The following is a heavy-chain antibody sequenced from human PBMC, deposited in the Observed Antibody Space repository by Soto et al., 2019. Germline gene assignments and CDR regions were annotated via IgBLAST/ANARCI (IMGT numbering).Heavy chain of an antibody. D-gene: IGHD6-6*01. CDR2: IYWDDDK. CDR3: AHISQTCIAARFRSCWFDP. J-gene: IGHJ5*02. V-gene: IGHV2-5*02. Sequence: SGPTLVNPTQTLTLTCTFSGFSLSTSGVGVGWIRQPPGKALEWLALIYWDDDKRYSPSLKSRLTITKDTSKNQVVLTMTNMDPVDTATYYCAHISQTCIAARFRSCWFDPWGQGTLVTVSS. CDR1: GFSLSTSGVG.